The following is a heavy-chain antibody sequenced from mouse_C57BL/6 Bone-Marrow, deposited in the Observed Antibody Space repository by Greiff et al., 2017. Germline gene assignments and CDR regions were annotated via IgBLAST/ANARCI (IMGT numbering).Heavy chain of an antibody. CDR1: GYAFSSSW. D-gene: IGHD1-1*01. CDR3: ARPIYYYGSTWFAY. J-gene: IGHJ3*01. Sequence: VMLVESGPELVKPGASVKISCKDSGYAFSSSWMNWVKQRPGKGLEWIGRIYPGDGDTNYNGKFKGKATLTADKSSSTAYMQLSSLTSEDSAVYFCARPIYYYGSTWFAYWGQGTLVTVSA. V-gene: IGHV1-82*01. CDR2: IYPGDGDT.